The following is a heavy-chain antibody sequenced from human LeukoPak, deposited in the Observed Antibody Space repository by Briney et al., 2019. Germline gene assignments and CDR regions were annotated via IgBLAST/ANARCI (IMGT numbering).Heavy chain of an antibody. Sequence: GGSLRLPCTASGFTFGDNPLNWVRQAPGKGLEWVGLIRSDRYGGTSEYVASVNGRFSISRDDSRNILYLEMNSLRNEDTAVYFCTRISSSPAALYYYYMDVWGKGIPATVSS. CDR2: IRSDRYGGTS. CDR3: TRISSSPAALYYYYMDV. CDR1: GFTFGDNP. J-gene: IGHJ6*03. V-gene: IGHV3-49*04. D-gene: IGHD6-6*01.